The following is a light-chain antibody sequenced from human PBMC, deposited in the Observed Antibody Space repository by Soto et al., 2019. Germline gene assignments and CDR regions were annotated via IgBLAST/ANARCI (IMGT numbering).Light chain of an antibody. CDR3: QQYSRAPIT. V-gene: IGKV3-11*01. CDR1: QSVSRY. CDR2: DAF. J-gene: IGKJ5*01. Sequence: EIVLTQSPDTLSLSPGERVTLSCRASQSVSRYLAWYQQKPGQAPRLLIYDAFSRATGIPARFSGSGSGTDFTLTISYLEPEDSAVYYCQQYSRAPITFGQGTRLEIK.